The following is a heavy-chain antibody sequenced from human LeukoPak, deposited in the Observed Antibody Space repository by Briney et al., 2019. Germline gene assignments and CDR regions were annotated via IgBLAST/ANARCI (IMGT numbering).Heavy chain of an antibody. J-gene: IGHJ4*02. V-gene: IGHV4-59*01. CDR2: IYYSGSI. CDR1: GGSISSYY. Sequence: SETLSLACTVSGGSISSYYWSWIRQPPGKGLEWIGYIYYSGSINYDPSLKSRVTISVDTSKNQFSLKLSSVTAADTAVYYCARSLWLGSFYFDYWGQGTLVTVSS. D-gene: IGHD3-10*01. CDR3: ARSLWLGSFYFDY.